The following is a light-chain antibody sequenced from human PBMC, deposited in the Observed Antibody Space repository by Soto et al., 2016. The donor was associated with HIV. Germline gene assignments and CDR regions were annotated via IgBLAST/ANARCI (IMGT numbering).Light chain of an antibody. CDR3: QQSYTTPSP. Sequence: DIQMTQSPSSLSASVGDRVTITCRASQGINSYLNWYQQKPGKAPKLLIYGTSSNIAGVPSRFSGSGSGTDFSLTIRSLQPEDFATHYCQQSYTTPSPFGQGTRLEFK. CDR1: QGINSY. J-gene: IGKJ5*01. CDR2: GTS. V-gene: IGKV1-39*01.